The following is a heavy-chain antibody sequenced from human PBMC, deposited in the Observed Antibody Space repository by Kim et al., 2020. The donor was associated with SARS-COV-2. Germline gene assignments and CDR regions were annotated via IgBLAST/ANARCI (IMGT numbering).Heavy chain of an antibody. V-gene: IGHV3-13*05. CDR3: ARALRTMVRGVIDYYYGMDV. CDR1: GFTFSSYD. CDR2: IGTAGDP. D-gene: IGHD3-10*01. Sequence: GGSLRLSCAASGFTFSSYDMHWVRQATGKGLEWVSAIGTAGDPYYPGSVKGRFTISRENAKNSLYLQMNSLRAGDTAVYYCARALRTMVRGVIDYYYGMDVWGQGTTVTVSS. J-gene: IGHJ6*02.